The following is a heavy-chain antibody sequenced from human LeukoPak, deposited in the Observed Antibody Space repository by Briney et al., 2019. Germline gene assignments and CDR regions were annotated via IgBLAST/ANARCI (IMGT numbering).Heavy chain of an antibody. CDR1: GDSISSNY. CDR3: ARRPRGVIIKSWFDS. D-gene: IGHD3-10*01. Sequence: SETLSLTCTVSGDSISSNYWSWIRQPPGKGLEWIGYIYHSGSTNYNPSLKSRVTILLDTSKNQFSLNLSSVTAADTAVYYCARRPRGVIIKSWFDSWGQGTLVTVSS. J-gene: IGHJ5*01. V-gene: IGHV4-59*12. CDR2: IYHSGST.